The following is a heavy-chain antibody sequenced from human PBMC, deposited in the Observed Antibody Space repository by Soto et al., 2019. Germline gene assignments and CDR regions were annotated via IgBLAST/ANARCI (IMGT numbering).Heavy chain of an antibody. J-gene: IGHJ6*02. Sequence: QVQLQESGPGLVKPSQTLSLTCTVSGDSISVGYYWSWIRQHPGKGLEWIGYVSPSGTTYYNPSLKSRVSISTDTSKNQFSLEVSSVTAADTAVYYCARDRGSYGMDGWGQGTTVTVS. CDR1: GDSISVGYY. CDR3: ARDRGSYGMDG. CDR2: VSPSGTT. V-gene: IGHV4-31*03.